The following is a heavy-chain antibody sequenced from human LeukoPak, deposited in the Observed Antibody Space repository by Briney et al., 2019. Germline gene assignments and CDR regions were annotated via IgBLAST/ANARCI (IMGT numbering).Heavy chain of an antibody. V-gene: IGHV3-21*01. CDR2: ISSTRGYI. CDR3: ARVPDSYYYYYMDV. Sequence: GGSLRLACVVSGFTFSGYSMCWVRHAPGKGLEWVSSISSTRGYINYADSVKGRLTISRDNAKNSLYLQMSSLRAEDTAVYYCARVPDSYYYYYMDVWGKGTTVTVSS. CDR1: GFTFSGYS. J-gene: IGHJ6*03.